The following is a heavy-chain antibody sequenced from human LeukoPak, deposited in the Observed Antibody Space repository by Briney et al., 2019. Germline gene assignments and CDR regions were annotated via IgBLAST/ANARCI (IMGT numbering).Heavy chain of an antibody. Sequence: GGSLRLSCAASRFTFSTYSMNWVRQAPVKGLEWVSSISSSSSYIYYADSVEGRFTISRDNAKNSLYLQMNSLRAEDTAVYYCAREAGASDIWGQGTMVTVSS. CDR1: RFTFSTYS. CDR3: AREAGASDI. V-gene: IGHV3-21*01. J-gene: IGHJ3*02. CDR2: ISSSSSYI.